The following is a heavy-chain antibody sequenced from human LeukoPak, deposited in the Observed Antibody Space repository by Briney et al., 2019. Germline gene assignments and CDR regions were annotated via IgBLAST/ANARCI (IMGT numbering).Heavy chain of an antibody. D-gene: IGHD1-26*01. CDR1: GGSISSYY. Sequence: SETLSLTCTVSGGSISSYYWSWIRQPPGKGLEWIGYIYYSGSTNYNPSLNSRVTISVDTSKNQFSLKVSSVTAADTAVYYCARARGSYLNFDYWGQGTLVTVSS. CDR2: IYYSGST. V-gene: IGHV4-59*01. J-gene: IGHJ4*02. CDR3: ARARGSYLNFDY.